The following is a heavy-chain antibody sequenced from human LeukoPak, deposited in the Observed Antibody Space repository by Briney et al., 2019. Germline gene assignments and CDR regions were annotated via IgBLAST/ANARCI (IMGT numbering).Heavy chain of an antibody. D-gene: IGHD6-6*01. CDR3: ARLTRLSTSPDRYYLDY. Sequence: SETLSLTCTVSGDSISSYYWSWIRQPPGKGLEWIGYIYTSGGTNYIPSLKGRVTISIDTSKNQFSLKLSSVTAADSAVYYCARLTRLSTSPDRYYLDYWSQGTLVTVSS. CDR1: GDSISSYY. V-gene: IGHV4-4*09. J-gene: IGHJ4*02. CDR2: IYTSGGT.